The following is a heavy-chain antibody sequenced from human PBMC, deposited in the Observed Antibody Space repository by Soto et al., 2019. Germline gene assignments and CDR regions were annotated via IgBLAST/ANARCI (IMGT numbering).Heavy chain of an antibody. V-gene: IGHV4-39*01. CDR1: GGSISSSSYY. CDR3: ARQDIVVVVAATPIWFDP. J-gene: IGHJ5*02. D-gene: IGHD2-15*01. CDR2: IYYSGST. Sequence: SETLSLTCTVSGGSISSSSYYWGWIRQPPGKGLEWIGSIYYSGSTYYNPSLKSRVTISVDTSKNQFSLKLSSVTAADTAVYYCARQDIVVVVAATPIWFDPWGQGTLVTVPQ.